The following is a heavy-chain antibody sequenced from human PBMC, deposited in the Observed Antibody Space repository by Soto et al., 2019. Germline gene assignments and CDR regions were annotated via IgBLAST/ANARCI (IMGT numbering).Heavy chain of an antibody. Sequence: GASGKVSCKAYGYTFTSYYMHWVRQAPGQGLEWMGIINPSGGSTSYAQKFQGRVTMTRDTSTSTVYMELSSLRSGDTAVYYCARDGCSSTSCLSGGMDVWGQGTTVSVSS. V-gene: IGHV1-46*01. D-gene: IGHD2-2*01. CDR2: INPSGGST. CDR3: ARDGCSSTSCLSGGMDV. J-gene: IGHJ6*02. CDR1: GYTFTSYY.